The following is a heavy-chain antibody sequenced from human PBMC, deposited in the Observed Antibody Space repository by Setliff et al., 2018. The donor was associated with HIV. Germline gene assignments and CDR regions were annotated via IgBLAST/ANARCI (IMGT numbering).Heavy chain of an antibody. J-gene: IGHJ5*02. D-gene: IGHD2-2*01. Sequence: ASVKVSCKASGYTFTTYSMNWVRQAPGQGLEWMGWINTNTGNPTYAQGFTGRFVFSLDTSVSTAYLQISSLKAEDTAVYYCARASRYCSRTSCHGDWFDPWGQGTLVTGSS. CDR3: ARASRYCSRTSCHGDWFDP. CDR1: GYTFTTYS. V-gene: IGHV7-4-1*02. CDR2: INTNTGNP.